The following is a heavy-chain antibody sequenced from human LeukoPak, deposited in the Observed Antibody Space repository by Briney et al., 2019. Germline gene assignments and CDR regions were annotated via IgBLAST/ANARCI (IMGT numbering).Heavy chain of an antibody. V-gene: IGHV4-34*01. CDR3: ARARAAAAKY. D-gene: IGHD6-13*01. Sequence: SETLSLTCAVYGGSFSGYYWSWIRQPPGKGLEWIGEINHSGSTNYNPSLKSRVTISVDTSKNQFSLKLSSVTAADTAVYYCARARAAAAKYWGQGTLVTVSS. CDR1: GGSFSGYY. CDR2: INHSGST. J-gene: IGHJ4*02.